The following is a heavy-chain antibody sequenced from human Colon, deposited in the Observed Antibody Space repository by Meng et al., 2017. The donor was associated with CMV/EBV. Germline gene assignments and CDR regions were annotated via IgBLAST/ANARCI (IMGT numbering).Heavy chain of an antibody. CDR2: TYYRSKWYS. Sequence: QVQMQQSGPGLVKPSXTLSLTCAISGDSVSSNIAAWNWIRQSPSRGLEWLGRTYYRSKWYSDSAISVRSRLSVSPDTSRNQFSLQLTSVTPEDTAVYYCARGSHGTTVSLFDSWGQGILVTVSS. V-gene: IGHV6-1*01. D-gene: IGHD1/OR15-1a*01. CDR1: GDSVSSNIAA. CDR3: ARGSHGTTVSLFDS. J-gene: IGHJ4*02.